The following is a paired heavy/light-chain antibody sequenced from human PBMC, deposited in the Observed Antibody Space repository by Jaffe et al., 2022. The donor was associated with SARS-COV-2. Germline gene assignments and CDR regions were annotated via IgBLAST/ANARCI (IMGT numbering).Heavy chain of an antibody. Sequence: EVQLVESGGGLVKPGGSLRLSCAVSSGLTSFSDAWISWVRQAPGKGLEWVGRIRRGGATDSAAPVRGRFTISRDDSKHTIYLEMNSLKTEDTAVYFCSHNVGHYENVWGYNFESWGQGTLVTVSS. J-gene: IGHJ4*02. V-gene: IGHV3-15*01. D-gene: IGHD3-16*01. CDR2: IRRGGAT. CDR3: SHNVGHYENVWGYNFES. CDR1: SGLTSFSDAW.
Light chain of an antibody. CDR1: SSDVGSYNL. Sequence: QSALTQPASVSGSPGQLITISCTGTSSDVGSYNLVSWYQQHPGKAPKIIIYEVNKRPSGLSNRFSGSKSGNTASLTISGLQAEDEADYYCCSHAGTDTFVFGGGTKVTVL. V-gene: IGLV2-23*02. CDR3: CSHAGTDTFV. CDR2: EVN. J-gene: IGLJ2*01.